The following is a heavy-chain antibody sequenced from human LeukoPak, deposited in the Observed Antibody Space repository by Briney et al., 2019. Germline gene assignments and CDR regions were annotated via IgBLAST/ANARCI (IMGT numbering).Heavy chain of an antibody. CDR2: IYYSGST. Sequence: PSGTLSLTCTVSGGSISSSGHYWGWIRQSPGKWLEWIGSIYYSGSTYYNPSLKSRVTISVDTSKNQFSLNLSSVAAGDTAVYYCARGRSSTAYDAFDIWGQGTMVTVSS. CDR1: GGSISSSGHY. CDR3: ARGRSSTAYDAFDI. J-gene: IGHJ3*02. V-gene: IGHV4-39*07. D-gene: IGHD2-2*01.